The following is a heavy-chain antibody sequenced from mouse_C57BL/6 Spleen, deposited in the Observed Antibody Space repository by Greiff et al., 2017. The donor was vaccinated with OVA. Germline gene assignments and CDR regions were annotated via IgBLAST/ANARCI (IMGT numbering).Heavy chain of an antibody. CDR1: GFSLTSYG. CDR3: AKPLRRGYFDV. J-gene: IGHJ1*03. V-gene: IGHV2-4*01. D-gene: IGHD1-2*01. CDR2: IWSGGST. Sequence: VKLMESGPGLVQPSQSLSITCTVSGFSLTSYGVHWVRQPPGKGLEWLGVIWSGGSTDYNAAFISRLSISKDNSKSQVFFKMNSLQADDTAIYYCAKPLRRGYFDVWGTGTTVTVSS.